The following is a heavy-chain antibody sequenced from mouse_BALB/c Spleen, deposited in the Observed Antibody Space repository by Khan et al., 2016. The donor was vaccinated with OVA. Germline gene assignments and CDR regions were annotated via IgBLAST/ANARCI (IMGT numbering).Heavy chain of an antibody. CDR1: GHTFTKYG. Sequence: IQLVQSGPELKKPGETVKISCKASGHTFTKYGMNWVKQTPGKGLRWMGWINTYTGEPTYADDFNGRFAFSLETSASTAYLQINNLKNEDTATYSCARPPYFSYVMDNWGQGTSVTVSS. V-gene: IGHV9-3-1*01. D-gene: IGHD2-10*01. CDR3: ARPPYFSYVMDN. CDR2: INTYTGEP. J-gene: IGHJ4*01.